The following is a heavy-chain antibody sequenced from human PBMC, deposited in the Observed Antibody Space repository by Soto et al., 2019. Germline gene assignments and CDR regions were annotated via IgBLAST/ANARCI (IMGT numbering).Heavy chain of an antibody. J-gene: IGHJ5*02. CDR3: ARGHLGAILPSIAAAGTWFDP. Sequence: SETLSLTCAVSGGPISSGGYSWSWIRQPPGKGLEWIGYIYHSGSTYYNPSLKSRVTISVDRSKNQFSLKLSSVTAADTAVYYCARGHLGAILPSIAAAGTWFDPWGQGTLVTVSS. CDR1: GGPISSGGYS. V-gene: IGHV4-30-2*01. CDR2: IYHSGST. D-gene: IGHD6-13*01.